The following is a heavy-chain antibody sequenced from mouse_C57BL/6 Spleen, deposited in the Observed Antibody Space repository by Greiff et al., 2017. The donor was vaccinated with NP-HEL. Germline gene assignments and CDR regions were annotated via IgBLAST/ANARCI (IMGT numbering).Heavy chain of an antibody. J-gene: IGHJ4*01. CDR3: GRSTTVVAPGAMDY. Sequence: VKLMESGPELVKPGASVKISCKASGYAFSSSWMNWVKQRPGKCLEWIGRIYPGDGDTNYNGKFKGKATLTADKSSSTAYMQLSSLTSEDSAVYFCGRSTTVVAPGAMDYWGQGTSVTVSS. V-gene: IGHV1-82*01. CDR2: IYPGDGDT. D-gene: IGHD1-1*01. CDR1: GYAFSSSW.